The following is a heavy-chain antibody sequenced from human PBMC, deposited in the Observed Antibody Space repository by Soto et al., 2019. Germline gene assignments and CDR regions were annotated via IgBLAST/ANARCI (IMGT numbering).Heavy chain of an antibody. CDR3: ARGGSLYWYFEL. D-gene: IGHD1-26*01. J-gene: IGHJ2*01. Sequence: QVQLVQSGAEVKKPGASVKVSCKASGYTFTSYAMHWVRQAPGQRLEWMGWINAGNGNTIYSQKFQGRGTITRDTSASTAYMELSSLRSEDTAVYYCARGGSLYWYFELWGRGTLVTVSS. V-gene: IGHV1-3*01. CDR2: INAGNGNT. CDR1: GYTFTSYA.